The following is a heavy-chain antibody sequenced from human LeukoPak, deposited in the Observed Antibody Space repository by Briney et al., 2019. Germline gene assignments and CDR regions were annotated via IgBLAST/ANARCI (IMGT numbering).Heavy chain of an antibody. CDR2: IYYSGST. CDR3: ARVVTAGNYDY. CDR1: GFTFSSYS. D-gene: IGHD2-21*02. V-gene: IGHV4-59*06. J-gene: IGHJ4*02. Sequence: RTGGSLRLSCAASGFTFSSYSMNWVRQAPGKGLEWIGYIYYSGSTYYNPSLKSRVTISVDTSKNQFSLKLSSVTAADTAVYYCARVVTAGNYDYWGQGTLVTVSS.